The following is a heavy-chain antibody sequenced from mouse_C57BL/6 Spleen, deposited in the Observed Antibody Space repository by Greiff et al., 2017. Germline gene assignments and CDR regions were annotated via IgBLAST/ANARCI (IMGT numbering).Heavy chain of an antibody. V-gene: IGHV1-52*01. CDR2: IDPSDSET. J-gene: IGHJ4*01. CDR3: ARKVLYYYGSSSYAMDY. Sequence: QVQLQQPGAELVRPGSSVKLSCKASGYTFTSYWMHWVKQRPIQGLEWIGNIDPSDSETHYNQKFKDKATLTVDKSSSTAYMQLSSLTSEDSAVYYCARKVLYYYGSSSYAMDYWGQGTSVTVSS. CDR1: GYTFTSYW. D-gene: IGHD1-1*01.